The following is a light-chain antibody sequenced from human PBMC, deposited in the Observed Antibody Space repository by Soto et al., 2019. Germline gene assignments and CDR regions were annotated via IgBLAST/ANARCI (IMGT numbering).Light chain of an antibody. CDR2: GAS. Sequence: EIVLTQSPGTLSLSPGERATLSCRASQSVSSSSLAWYQQKPGQAPRLLIYGASTRATGIPDRFSGSGSGKDFTLTISRLEPEDFAVYYCQHFGSSPWTFGQGTKVEIK. CDR1: QSVSSSS. V-gene: IGKV3-20*01. J-gene: IGKJ1*01. CDR3: QHFGSSPWT.